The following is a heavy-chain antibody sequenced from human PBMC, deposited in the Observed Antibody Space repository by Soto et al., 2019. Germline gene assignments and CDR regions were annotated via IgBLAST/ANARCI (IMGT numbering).Heavy chain of an antibody. Sequence: GSVKVSCKVAGYTLTELSMHWGRQAPGKGLEWMGGFDPEDGETIYAQKFQGRVTMTEDTSTDTAYMELSSLRSEDTAVYYCATPTRAYSSGWYDYWGQGTLVTVSS. CDR2: FDPEDGET. CDR3: ATPTRAYSSGWYDY. J-gene: IGHJ4*02. D-gene: IGHD6-19*01. V-gene: IGHV1-24*01. CDR1: GYTLTELS.